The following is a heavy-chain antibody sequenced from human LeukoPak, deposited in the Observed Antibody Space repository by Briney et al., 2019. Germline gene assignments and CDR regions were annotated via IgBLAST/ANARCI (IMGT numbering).Heavy chain of an antibody. CDR1: GFTFSSYA. Sequence: GGSLRLSCAASGFTFSSYAMSWVRQAPGKGLEWVSAISGSGGSTYYADSVKGRFTISRDNSKNTLYLQMNSLRAEDTAVYYCAKDQFGYSSGWGAFDIWGQGTMVTVSS. CDR2: ISGSGGST. CDR3: AKDQFGYSSGWGAFDI. J-gene: IGHJ3*02. D-gene: IGHD6-19*01. V-gene: IGHV3-23*01.